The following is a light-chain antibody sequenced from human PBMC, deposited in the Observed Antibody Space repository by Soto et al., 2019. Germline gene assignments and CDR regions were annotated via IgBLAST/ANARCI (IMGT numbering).Light chain of an antibody. V-gene: IGLV1-44*01. CDR1: SSNIGSNT. CDR3: AAWDDSLNGPGVV. CDR2: SNN. Sequence: QSVLTQPPSASGTPGQRVTISCSGSSSNIGSNTVNWYQHLPGTAPKLLIHSNNQRPSGVPDRFSGSKSGTSASLAISGLQSEDEADYYCAAWDDSLNGPGVVFGGGTQLTVL. J-gene: IGLJ2*01.